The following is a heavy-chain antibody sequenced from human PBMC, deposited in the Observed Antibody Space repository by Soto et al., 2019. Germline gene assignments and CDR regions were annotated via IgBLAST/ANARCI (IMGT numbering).Heavy chain of an antibody. D-gene: IGHD3-22*01. CDR3: VKDRDSNSWPSRDV. Sequence: QVHLVQSGAEVKKPGASVNVSCKTSGYTFTRNGISWVRQAPGQGLEWMGWISPNSGNIKYAQKLQARVIMTTDTSTSTAYMELRSLRSDDTAVYYCVKDRDSNSWPSRDVWGPGTTVTVSS. V-gene: IGHV1-18*01. CDR1: GYTFTRNG. CDR2: ISPNSGNI. J-gene: IGHJ6*02.